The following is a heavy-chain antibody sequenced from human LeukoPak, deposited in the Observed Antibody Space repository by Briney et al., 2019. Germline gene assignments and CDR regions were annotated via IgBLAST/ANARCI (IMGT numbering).Heavy chain of an antibody. Sequence: GGSLRLSCAASGFTFSNYAMSWVRQAPGEGLEWVSAISGSGGNTYYADSVNGRFTISRDNSQNTFFLQMNSLRAYDTAIYYCAKCLTSTGTCYFDYWGQGTLVTVSS. CDR2: ISGSGGNT. CDR1: GFTFSNYA. D-gene: IGHD1-1*01. V-gene: IGHV3-23*01. J-gene: IGHJ4*02. CDR3: AKCLTSTGTCYFDY.